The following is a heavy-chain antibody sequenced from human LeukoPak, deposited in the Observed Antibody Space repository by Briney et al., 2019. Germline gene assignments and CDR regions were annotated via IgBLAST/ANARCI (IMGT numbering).Heavy chain of an antibody. CDR2: IIPIFDTA. CDR3: ARISLGAIWGYYYGMDV. D-gene: IGHD1-26*01. V-gene: IGHV1-69*13. Sequence: GASVTVSCTASGSTFSSYSISWVRQAPGQGLEWMGGIIPIFDTADYAQKFQGRVTITADESTSTAYMELSSLRSEDTAVFYCARISLGAIWGYYYGMDVWGQGTTVTVSS. CDR1: GSTFSSYS. J-gene: IGHJ6*02.